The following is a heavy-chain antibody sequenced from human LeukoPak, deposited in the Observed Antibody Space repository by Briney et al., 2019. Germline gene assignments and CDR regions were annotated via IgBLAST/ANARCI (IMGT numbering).Heavy chain of an antibody. CDR3: ARVGVAEYLDWLWDDY. CDR1: GFTLSSYW. V-gene: IGHV3-74*01. J-gene: IGHJ4*02. Sequence: GGSLRLSCAASGFTLSSYWMHWVRQAPRKGLVWVSRINSDGSSTSYADSVKGRFTISRDNAKNTLYLQMNSLRVEDTAVYYCARVGVAEYLDWLWDDYWGQGTLVTVSS. CDR2: INSDGSST. D-gene: IGHD3-9*01.